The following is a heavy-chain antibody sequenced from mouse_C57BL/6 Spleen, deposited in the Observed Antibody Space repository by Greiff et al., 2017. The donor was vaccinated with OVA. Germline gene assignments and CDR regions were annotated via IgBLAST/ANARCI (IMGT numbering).Heavy chain of an antibody. D-gene: IGHD3-2*02. Sequence: VQLQQSGAELARPGASVKLSCKASGYTFTSYGISWVKQRTGQGLEWIGEIYPRSGNTYYNEKFKGQATLTADKSSSTAYMELRSLTSEDSAVYFCARKNSSGYAYAMDYWGQGTSVTVSS. CDR3: ARKNSSGYAYAMDY. CDR2: IYPRSGNT. CDR1: GYTFTSYG. J-gene: IGHJ4*01. V-gene: IGHV1-81*01.